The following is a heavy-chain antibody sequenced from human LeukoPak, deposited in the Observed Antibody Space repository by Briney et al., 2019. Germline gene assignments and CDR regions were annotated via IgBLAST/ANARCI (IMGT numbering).Heavy chain of an antibody. CDR3: ARGLYYYDSSVGAFDI. D-gene: IGHD3-22*01. V-gene: IGHV1-46*01. CDR1: GYTFTGYY. J-gene: IGHJ3*02. CDR2: INPSGGST. Sequence: APVKVSCKASGYTFTGYYMHWVRQAPGQGLEWMGIINPSGGSTSYAQKFQGRVTMTRDTSTSTVYMELSSLRSEDTAVYYCARGLYYYDSSVGAFDIWGQGTMVTVSS.